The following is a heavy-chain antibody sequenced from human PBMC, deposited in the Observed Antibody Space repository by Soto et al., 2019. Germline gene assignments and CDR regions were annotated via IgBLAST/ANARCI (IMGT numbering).Heavy chain of an antibody. CDR1: GFSFGGHA. Sequence: PGGSLRLSCEVSGFSFGGHAMTWVRQAPGKGLEWVSTISGSGATKYYADSVRGRFTISRDESNNTLYLQMNSLRAEDTAVYYCARVIVRTSYSDNSGYYFKYWGQGTLVTVSS. CDR3: ARVIVRTSYSDNSGYYFKY. CDR2: ISGSGATK. J-gene: IGHJ4*02. D-gene: IGHD3-22*01. V-gene: IGHV3-23*01.